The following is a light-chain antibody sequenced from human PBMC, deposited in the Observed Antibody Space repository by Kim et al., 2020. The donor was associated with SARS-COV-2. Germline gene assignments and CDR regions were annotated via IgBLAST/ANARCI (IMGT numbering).Light chain of an antibody. CDR3: QSSDRSKYAV. CDR2: ADT. J-gene: IGLJ7*01. CDR1: SASVARSY. Sequence: PSHFTRISASVARSYVQWYQQRPASAPTPVIYADTQRPSGVSDLFSGSIDTSSNSASLSISGLKTEDEAVYYCQSSDRSKYAVFGGGTQLTVL. V-gene: IGLV6-57*03.